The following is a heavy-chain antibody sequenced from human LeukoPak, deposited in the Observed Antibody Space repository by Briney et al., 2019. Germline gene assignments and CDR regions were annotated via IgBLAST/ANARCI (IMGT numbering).Heavy chain of an antibody. Sequence: GTSVKVSCKASGYTFTDNYIHWVRQAPGQGLEWMGWINPLSGGPMYAQKFQGRVTMTRDTSLSTAYIELNGLKSDDTAIYYCAREGIKIFGGWAPFDPWGRGTLVTVS. V-gene: IGHV1-2*02. CDR3: AREGIKIFGGWAPFDP. J-gene: IGHJ5*02. CDR1: GYTFTDNY. CDR2: INPLSGGP. D-gene: IGHD3-3*01.